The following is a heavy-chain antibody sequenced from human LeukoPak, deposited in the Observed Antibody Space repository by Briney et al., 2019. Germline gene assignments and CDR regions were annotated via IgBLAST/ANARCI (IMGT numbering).Heavy chain of an antibody. V-gene: IGHV3-11*01. Sequence: GGSLRLSRAASGFSFGDYYMSWIRQAPGKGLELVSYISGAGSIIYNIDSVKGRFTISRDNSKKSLYLQMNSLRVEDAAIYYCVRAALAVDDYGDSGAFDYFDYWGQGILVTVSS. D-gene: IGHD4-17*01. J-gene: IGHJ4*02. CDR1: GFSFGDYY. CDR2: ISGAGSII. CDR3: VRAALAVDDYGDSGAFDYFDY.